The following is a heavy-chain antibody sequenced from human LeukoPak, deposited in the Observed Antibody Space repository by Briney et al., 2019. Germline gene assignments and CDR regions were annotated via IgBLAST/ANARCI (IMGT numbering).Heavy chain of an antibody. V-gene: IGHV5-51*01. D-gene: IGHD2-15*01. J-gene: IGHJ3*02. CDR2: IYPGDSDT. Sequence: GESLKISCKGSRYTFTSYWITWVRQMPGKGLEWMGIIYPGDSDTKYSPSFQGRVTISADKSISTAYLQWSSLKASDTAMYYCAGQDIVVVATTTRAFDIWGQGTMVTVSS. CDR3: AGQDIVVVATTTRAFDI. CDR1: RYTFTSYW.